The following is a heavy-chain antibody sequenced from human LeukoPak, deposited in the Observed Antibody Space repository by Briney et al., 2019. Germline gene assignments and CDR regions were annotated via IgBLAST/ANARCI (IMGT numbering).Heavy chain of an antibody. CDR3: ARRLAGLFDY. D-gene: IGHD2-15*01. V-gene: IGHV4-4*09. J-gene: IGHJ4*02. CDR1: GGSISIYY. CDR2: IYTSGST. Sequence: SETLSLTRTVSGGSISIYYWSWIRQPPGKGLEWIVYIYTSGSTNYNPSLKSRVTISVDTSKNQFPLKLSSVTAADTAVYYCARRLAGLFDYWGQGTLVTISS.